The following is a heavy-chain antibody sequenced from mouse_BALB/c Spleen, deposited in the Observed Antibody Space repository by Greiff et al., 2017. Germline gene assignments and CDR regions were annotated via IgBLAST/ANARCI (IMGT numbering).Heavy chain of an antibody. D-gene: IGHD2-14*01. Sequence: EVQVVESGGGLVQPGGSRKLSCAASGFTFSSFGMHWVRQAPEKGLEWVAYISSGSSTIYYADTVKGRFTISRDNPKNTLFLQMTSLRSEDTAMYYCARSGRYGWFAYWGQGTLVTVSA. V-gene: IGHV5-17*02. CDR2: ISSGSSTI. CDR3: ARSGRYGWFAY. CDR1: GFTFSSFG. J-gene: IGHJ3*01.